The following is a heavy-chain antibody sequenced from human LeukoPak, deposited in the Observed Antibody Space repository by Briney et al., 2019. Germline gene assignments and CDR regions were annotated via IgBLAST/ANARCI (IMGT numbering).Heavy chain of an antibody. D-gene: IGHD3-22*01. J-gene: IGHJ4*02. Sequence: GGSLRLSCTASGFTLGSHDMHWVRQIPGQGLEWVAAVPSGFHAFFADSVQGRFTVSREDARNSLYLQMNSLRAGDTAVYYCVREARGYHYTYFDYWGQGTLVTVSS. V-gene: IGHV3-13*01. CDR1: GFTLGSHD. CDR3: VREARGYHYTYFDY. CDR2: VPSGFHA.